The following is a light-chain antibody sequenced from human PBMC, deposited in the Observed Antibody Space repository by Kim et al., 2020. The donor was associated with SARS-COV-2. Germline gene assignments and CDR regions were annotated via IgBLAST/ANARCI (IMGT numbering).Light chain of an antibody. Sequence: DIQMTQSPSSLSASVGDRVTIACRASQNIIHCLAWYQQKPGKAPKLLIYNASTLENGVPSRFSGSGSGTEFTLTVSRLQPDDIATYYCQQYHTYPCTFGHGTKV. V-gene: IGKV1-5*01. J-gene: IGKJ1*01. CDR1: QNIIHC. CDR3: QQYHTYPCT. CDR2: NAS.